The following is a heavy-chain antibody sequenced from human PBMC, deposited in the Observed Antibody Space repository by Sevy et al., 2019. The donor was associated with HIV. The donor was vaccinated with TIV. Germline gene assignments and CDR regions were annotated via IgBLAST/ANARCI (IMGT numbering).Heavy chain of an antibody. CDR3: AREALYYYDSERHYDDAFDM. CDR1: GFTFSSHY. J-gene: IGHJ3*02. V-gene: IGHV3-7*01. Sequence: GGSLRLSCAAPGFTFSSHYMSWVRQAPGKGLEWVANIKQDGSDKFYVESVKGRFTISRDNAKNSLYLQLSSLRAEDTAMYFCAREALYYYDSERHYDDAFDMWGPGTMVTVSS. CDR2: IKQDGSDK. D-gene: IGHD3-22*01.